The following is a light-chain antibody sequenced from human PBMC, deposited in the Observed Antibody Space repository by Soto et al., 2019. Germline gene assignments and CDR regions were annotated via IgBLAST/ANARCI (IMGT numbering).Light chain of an antibody. J-gene: IGKJ5*01. CDR2: DAS. V-gene: IGKV1-33*01. CDR3: QRNYNPRIT. Sequence: DITMTQSPSSLSASVGDRFTITCQARQDISHYLNLYHHKPGKAPKLLIYDASNLETGVPSRFSGSGSGTDFTFTIISLQPVAIATCYWQRNYNPRITFGQGARLEIK. CDR1: QDISHY.